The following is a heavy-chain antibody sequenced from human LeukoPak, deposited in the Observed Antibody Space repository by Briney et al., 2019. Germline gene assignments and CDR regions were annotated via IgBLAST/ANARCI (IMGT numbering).Heavy chain of an antibody. J-gene: IGHJ4*02. Sequence: PGGSLRLSCAASGFMFGDYAMHWVRQAPGKGLEWVSGISWNSGNIGYADSVKGRFTISRDNAKNSLYLQLNSLRAEDTALYYCARDIHSGSSWYSGNPIAYWGQGTLVTVSS. CDR1: GFMFGDYA. V-gene: IGHV3-9*01. CDR2: ISWNSGNI. D-gene: IGHD6-13*01. CDR3: ARDIHSGSSWYSGNPIAY.